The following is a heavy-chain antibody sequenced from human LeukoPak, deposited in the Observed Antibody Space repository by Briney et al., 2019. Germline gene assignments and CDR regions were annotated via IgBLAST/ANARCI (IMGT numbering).Heavy chain of an antibody. D-gene: IGHD3-10*01. CDR1: GYTFTSYG. CDR3: ARSSITMVRFGY. CDR2: ISAYNGNT. J-gene: IGHJ4*02. Sequence: ASVKVTCKASGYTFTSYGISWVRQAPGQGLEWMGWISAYNGNTNYAQKLQGRVTMTTDTSTSTAYMELRSLRSDDTAVYYCARSSITMVRFGYWGQGTLVTVSS. V-gene: IGHV1-18*01.